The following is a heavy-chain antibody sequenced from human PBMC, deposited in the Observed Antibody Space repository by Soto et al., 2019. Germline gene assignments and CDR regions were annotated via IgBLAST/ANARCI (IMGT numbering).Heavy chain of an antibody. J-gene: IGHJ3*02. D-gene: IGHD3-22*01. CDR2: IYYSGST. Sequence: ETLCRTCTVSGASISSSSYYGGWIRQPPGKGLEWIGSIYYSGSTYYNPSLKSRVTISVDTSKNQLSLKLSSVTAADTAVYYCARHIIVARAFDIWGQGTTVTV. CDR1: GASISSSSYY. CDR3: ARHIIVARAFDI. V-gene: IGHV4-39*01.